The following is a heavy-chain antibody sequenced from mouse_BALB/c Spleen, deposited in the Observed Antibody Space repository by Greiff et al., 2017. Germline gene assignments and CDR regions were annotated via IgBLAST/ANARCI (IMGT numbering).Heavy chain of an antibody. CDR1: GFTFNTYA. CDR2: IRSKSNNYAT. CDR3: VREGLHAMDY. Sequence: EVKLVESGGGLVQPKGSLKLSCAASGFTFNTYAMHWVCQAPGKGLEWVARIRSKSNNYATYYADSVKDRFTISRDDSQSMLYLQMNNLKTEDTAMYYCVREGLHAMDYWGQGTSVTVSS. V-gene: IGHV10-3*03. J-gene: IGHJ4*01.